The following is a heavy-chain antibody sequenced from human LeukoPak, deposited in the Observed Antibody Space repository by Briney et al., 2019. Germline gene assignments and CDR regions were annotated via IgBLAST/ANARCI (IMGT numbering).Heavy chain of an antibody. CDR2: ISNDGGGT. Sequence: GGSLRLSCAASGFLFNNYGLVWVRQAPGKGLEWVAAISNDGGGTTYADFVKGRFTISRDNSKNTLFLHMNSLRAEDTALYYCAKGGSGGYLLDLWGQGTLVTVSS. CDR3: AKGGSGGYLLDL. V-gene: IGHV3-23*01. CDR1: GFLFNNYG. D-gene: IGHD2-15*01. J-gene: IGHJ5*02.